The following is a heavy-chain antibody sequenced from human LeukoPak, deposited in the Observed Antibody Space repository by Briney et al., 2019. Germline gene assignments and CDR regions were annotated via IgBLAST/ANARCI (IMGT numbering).Heavy chain of an antibody. Sequence: GESLKISCKGSGYSFTSYWIGWVRQMPGKGLEGMGIIYPGDSDTRYSPSFQGQVTISADKSISTAYLQWSSLKASDTAMYYCARLRGRGGYDSSGYSDYWGQGTLVTVSS. J-gene: IGHJ4*02. CDR3: ARLRGRGGYDSSGYSDY. D-gene: IGHD3-22*01. V-gene: IGHV5-51*01. CDR2: IYPGDSDT. CDR1: GYSFTSYW.